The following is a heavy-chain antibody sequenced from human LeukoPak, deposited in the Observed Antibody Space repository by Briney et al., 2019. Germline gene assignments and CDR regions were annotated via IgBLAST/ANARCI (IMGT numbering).Heavy chain of an antibody. D-gene: IGHD4-23*01. CDR2: ISYDGSNE. CDR3: ARSTTVVTAFDY. Sequence: PGGSLRLPCAASGFTFSNYAMHWVRQAPGKGLEWVAVISYDGSNEYYADSVKGRFTISRDNSKNTLYLQMNSLRAEDTAVYYCARSTTVVTAFDYWGQGTLVTVSS. J-gene: IGHJ4*02. CDR1: GFTFSNYA. V-gene: IGHV3-30*04.